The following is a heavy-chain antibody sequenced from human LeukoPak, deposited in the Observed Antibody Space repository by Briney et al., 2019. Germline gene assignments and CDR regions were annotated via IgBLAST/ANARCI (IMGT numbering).Heavy chain of an antibody. CDR1: GFPFSSYT. V-gene: IGHV3-21*01. D-gene: IGHD3-22*01. CDR3: ARALAIDSSGYSACPN. J-gene: IGHJ4*02. Sequence: PGGSLRLSCAGSGFPFSSYTMNWVRQPPGKGLEWVSSITSSGAYIYYSDSVKGRVTISRDNANNSLHLQMNTLGAEDTAVYYCARALAIDSSGYSACPNWGQGTLVTVSS. CDR2: ITSSGAYI.